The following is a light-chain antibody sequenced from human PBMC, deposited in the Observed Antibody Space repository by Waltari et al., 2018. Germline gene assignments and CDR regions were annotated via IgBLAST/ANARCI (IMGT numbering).Light chain of an antibody. CDR2: KAS. CDR3: QQYDSLPVT. Sequence: DIQLTQSPSTLPASVGDRVTIPCRASNYVKHNLSCHQQKPWQPPNVVIHKASRLESGVPSRFSGSGFGTEFTLTVSSLQPGDFATYYCQQYDSLPVTFGGGTKVEIK. V-gene: IGKV1-5*03. CDR1: NYVKHN. J-gene: IGKJ4*01.